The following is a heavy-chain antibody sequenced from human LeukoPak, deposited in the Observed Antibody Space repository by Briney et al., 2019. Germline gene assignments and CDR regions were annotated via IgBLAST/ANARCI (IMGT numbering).Heavy chain of an antibody. V-gene: IGHV1-69*13. CDR2: IIPIFGTA. CDR1: GYTFTSYA. CDR3: ARSGTSYYYYGMDV. J-gene: IGHJ6*02. Sequence: ASVKVSCKASGYTFTSYAISWVRQAPGQGLEWMGGIIPIFGTANYAQKFQGRVTITADESTSTAYMELSSLRSEDTIVYYCARSGTSYYYYGMDVWGQGTTVTVSS.